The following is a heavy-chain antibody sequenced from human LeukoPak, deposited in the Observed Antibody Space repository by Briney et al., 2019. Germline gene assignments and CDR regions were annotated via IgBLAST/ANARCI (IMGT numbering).Heavy chain of an antibody. J-gene: IGHJ4*02. D-gene: IGHD6-13*01. CDR2: INSGGNT. Sequence: PGGSLRLPCAASGFTFSSYAMSWVRQAPGKGLEWVSTINSGGNTYYADSMKGRFTISRDNSKNTLFLQMNSLRVEDTGVYYCSKDPPISAAGPRYSDRRGQGTLVTVSS. CDR1: GFTFSSYA. V-gene: IGHV3-23*01. CDR3: SKDPPISAAGPRYSDR.